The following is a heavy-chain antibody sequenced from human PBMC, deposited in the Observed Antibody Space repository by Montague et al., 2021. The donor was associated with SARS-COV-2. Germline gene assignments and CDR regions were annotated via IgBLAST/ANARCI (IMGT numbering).Heavy chain of an antibody. V-gene: IGHV4-59*01. Sequence: SETLSLTCDISGGSIRTYNWSSIVRSPGKELEWIGYVHYNRSTKYNPSLKTRVTLTLDTPKNHFSLRLNSVTAADTAVYYCARAQNICFIANCVNYFDHWGQGALVSVPS. CDR2: VHYNRST. J-gene: IGHJ4*02. D-gene: IGHD1-1*01. CDR3: ARAQNICFIANCVNYFDH. CDR1: GGSIRTYN.